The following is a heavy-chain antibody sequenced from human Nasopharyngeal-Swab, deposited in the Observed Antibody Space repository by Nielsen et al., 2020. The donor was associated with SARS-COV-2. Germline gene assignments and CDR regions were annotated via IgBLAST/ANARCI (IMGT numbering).Heavy chain of an antibody. CDR2: IYYSGST. J-gene: IGHJ6*03. D-gene: IGHD2-2*01. CDR3: ARASVVPAAMDYYYYMDV. Sequence: WSRQCPGKGLEWIGYIYYSGSTNYNPSLKSRVTISVDTSKNQFSLKLSSVTAADTAVYYCARASVVPAAMDYYYYMDVWGKGTTVTVSS. V-gene: IGHV4-59*01.